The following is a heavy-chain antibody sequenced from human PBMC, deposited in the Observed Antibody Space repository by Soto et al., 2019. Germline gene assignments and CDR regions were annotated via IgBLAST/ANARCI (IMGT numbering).Heavy chain of an antibody. CDR2: IDPSDSDT. CDR3: ARCSEPYYDSSGYYFGGMDV. D-gene: IGHD3-22*01. V-gene: IGHV5-10-1*04. CDR1: GYSFTSYW. Sequence: GESLKISCKGSGYSFTSYWISWVRQMPGKGLEWMGRIDPSDSDTRYSPSFQGQVTISADKSISTAYLQWSSLKASDTAMYYCARCSEPYYDSSGYYFGGMDVWGQGTTVTVSS. J-gene: IGHJ6*02.